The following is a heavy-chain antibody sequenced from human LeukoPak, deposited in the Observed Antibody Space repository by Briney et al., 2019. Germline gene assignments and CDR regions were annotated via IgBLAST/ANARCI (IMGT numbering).Heavy chain of an antibody. CDR3: ARAPGAFDI. CDR1: GDSITSGSYY. J-gene: IGHJ3*02. CDR2: IYYTGGT. V-gene: IGHV4-31*03. Sequence: PSETLSLTCTVSGDSITSGSYYWAWIRQHPGKGLEWIGYIYYTGGTHYNPSPKSRLTISVDTSENHFSLKLSSVTAADTAIYFCARAPGAFDIWGQGTMVTVSS.